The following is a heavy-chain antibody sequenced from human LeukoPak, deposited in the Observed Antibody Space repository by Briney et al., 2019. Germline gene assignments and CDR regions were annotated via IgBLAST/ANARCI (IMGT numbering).Heavy chain of an antibody. J-gene: IGHJ4*02. CDR1: GGSISSYY. CDR2: IYYSGST. V-gene: IGHV4-59*01. Sequence: SETLSLTCTVSGGSISSYYWSWVRQPPGKGLEWIGYIYYSGSTNYNPSLKSRVTISVDTSKNQFSLKLSSVTAADTAVYYCARATYSSGWYGFFGYWGQGTLVTVSS. CDR3: ARATYSSGWYGFFGY. D-gene: IGHD6-19*01.